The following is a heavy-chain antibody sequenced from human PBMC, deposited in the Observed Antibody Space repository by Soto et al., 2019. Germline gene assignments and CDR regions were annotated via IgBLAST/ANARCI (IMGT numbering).Heavy chain of an antibody. V-gene: IGHV1-18*04. CDR1: GYTLTSYG. CDR3: ARERFLEWLVSAYYYGMDV. Sequence: ASVKVSCKASGYTLTSYGISWVRQAPGQGLEWMGWISAYNGNTNYAQKLQGRVTMTTDTSTSTAYMELRSLRSDDTAVYYCARERFLEWLVSAYYYGMDVWGQGTTVTVSS. D-gene: IGHD3-3*01. J-gene: IGHJ6*02. CDR2: ISAYNGNT.